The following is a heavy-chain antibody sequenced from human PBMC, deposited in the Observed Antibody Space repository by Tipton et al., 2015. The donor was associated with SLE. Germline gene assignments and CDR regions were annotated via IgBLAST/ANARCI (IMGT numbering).Heavy chain of an antibody. Sequence: LRLSCAVYGGSFSGYYRSWIRQPPGKGLEWIGEINHSGSTYYNPSLESRVTISVDKSNNHFSLRPNSVTAADTAVYFCAKIEDIRYYLGLDVWGRGTTVTVSS. CDR2: INHSGST. V-gene: IGHV4-34*01. CDR1: GGSFSGYY. CDR3: AKIEDIRYYLGLDV. J-gene: IGHJ6*02. D-gene: IGHD2-15*01.